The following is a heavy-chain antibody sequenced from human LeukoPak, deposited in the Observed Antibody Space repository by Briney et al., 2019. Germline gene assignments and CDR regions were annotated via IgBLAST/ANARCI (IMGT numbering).Heavy chain of an antibody. J-gene: IGHJ6*02. Sequence: GASLQISCQTSGSTFSSYWIAWVRPMPGKGLEWMGIIYPADSATKYSPAFQGQVIISADKSLTTAYLQWSSLKASDTAIYYCARHAAPGGAFFYYAVDVWGQGTTVVVSS. D-gene: IGHD1-26*01. CDR3: ARHAAPGGAFFYYAVDV. CDR2: IYPADSAT. V-gene: IGHV5-51*01. CDR1: GSTFSSYW.